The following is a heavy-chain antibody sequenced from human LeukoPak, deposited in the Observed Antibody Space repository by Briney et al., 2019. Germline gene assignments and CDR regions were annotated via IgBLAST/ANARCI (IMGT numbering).Heavy chain of an antibody. CDR1: GGSLSGYY. J-gene: IGHJ6*03. Sequence: MSSETLSLTCAVYGGSLSGYYWSWIRQPPGKGLEWIGYIYYSGSTNYNPSLKSRVTISVDTSKNQFSLKLSSVTAADTAVYYCARDRWSEDTTWNYYYYMDVWGKGTTVTVSS. D-gene: IGHD1-1*01. CDR2: IYYSGST. CDR3: ARDRWSEDTTWNYYYYMDV. V-gene: IGHV4-59*12.